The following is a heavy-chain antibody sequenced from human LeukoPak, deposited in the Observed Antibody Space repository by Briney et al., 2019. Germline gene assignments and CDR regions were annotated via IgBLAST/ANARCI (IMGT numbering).Heavy chain of an antibody. Sequence: GASVKVSCKASGYTFTNYGIGWVRQAPGQGLEWMGWISAYNGDTKYAQNLQGRVTLTTDTSTSTAYMEPRSLNSDDTAVYYCARDRGASEWLGGWGQGTLVTVSS. CDR1: GYTFTNYG. CDR2: ISAYNGDT. J-gene: IGHJ4*02. CDR3: ARDRGASEWLGG. D-gene: IGHD6-19*01. V-gene: IGHV1-18*04.